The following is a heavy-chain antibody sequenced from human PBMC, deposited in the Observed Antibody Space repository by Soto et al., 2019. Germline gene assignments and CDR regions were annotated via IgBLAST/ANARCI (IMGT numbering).Heavy chain of an antibody. Sequence: GESLKISCKGSGYSFTSYWIGWVRQMPGKGLEWMGIIYPGDSDTRYSPSFQGQVTISADKSISTAYLQWSSLKASDTAMYYCARHAAWPPYGTYCGGDCSLFDIRGQGTTVTVSS. D-gene: IGHD2-21*02. J-gene: IGHJ3*02. CDR2: IYPGDSDT. CDR3: ARHAAWPPYGTYCGGDCSLFDI. CDR1: GYSFTSYW. V-gene: IGHV5-51*01.